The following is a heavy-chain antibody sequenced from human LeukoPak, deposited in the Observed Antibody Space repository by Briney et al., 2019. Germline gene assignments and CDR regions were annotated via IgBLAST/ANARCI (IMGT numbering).Heavy chain of an antibody. D-gene: IGHD1-1*01. V-gene: IGHV4-59*01. CDR1: GGSISSYY. Sequence: PSETLSLTCTVSGGSISSYYWSWIRQPPGKGLEWIGYIYYSGSTNYNPSPKSRVTISVDTSKNQFSLKLSSVTAADTAVYYCARDGTDDAFDIWGQGTMVTVSS. J-gene: IGHJ3*02. CDR2: IYYSGST. CDR3: ARDGTDDAFDI.